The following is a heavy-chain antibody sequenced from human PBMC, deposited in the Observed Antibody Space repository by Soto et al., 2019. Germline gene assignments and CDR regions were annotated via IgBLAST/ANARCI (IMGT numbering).Heavy chain of an antibody. CDR3: AMGVHKIRYFDWFLLGVVDP. V-gene: IGHV3-30*02. Sequence: GGSLRLSCAASGFTFSSYGMHWVRQAPGKGLEWVAVIRYDGSNKYYADSVKGRFTISRDNSKNTLYLQMNSLRAEDTAVYYCAMGVHKIRYFDWFLLGVVDPWGQGTLVTVSS. CDR1: GFTFSSYG. D-gene: IGHD3-9*01. J-gene: IGHJ5*02. CDR2: IRYDGSNK.